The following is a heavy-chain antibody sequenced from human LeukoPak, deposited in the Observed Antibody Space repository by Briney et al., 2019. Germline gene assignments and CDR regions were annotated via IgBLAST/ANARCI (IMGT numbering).Heavy chain of an antibody. D-gene: IGHD4-17*01. CDR1: GFTFSSYA. J-gene: IGHJ6*02. V-gene: IGHV3-30-3*01. CDR2: ISYDGSNK. Sequence: GGSLRLSCAASGFTFSSYAMHWVRQAPGKGLEWVAVISYDGSNKYYADSVKGRFTISRDNSKNTLYLQMNSLKTEDTAVYYCTSPLGTVTPGGNYYYGMDVWGQGTTVTVPS. CDR3: TSPLGTVTPGGNYYYGMDV.